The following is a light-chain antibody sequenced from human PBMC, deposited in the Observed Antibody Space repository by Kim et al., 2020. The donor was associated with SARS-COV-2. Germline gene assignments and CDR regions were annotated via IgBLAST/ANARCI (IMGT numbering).Light chain of an antibody. CDR2: KDS. CDR1: VLAKKY. J-gene: IGLJ3*02. Sequence: SYELTQPSSVSVSPGQTAKITCSGDVLAKKYTRWFQQKPGQAPVLVIYKDSERPSGIPERFSGSSSGTTVTLTISGAQVEDEADYYCYSAADNIWVFGGGTKRTVL. V-gene: IGLV3-27*01. CDR3: YSAADNIWV.